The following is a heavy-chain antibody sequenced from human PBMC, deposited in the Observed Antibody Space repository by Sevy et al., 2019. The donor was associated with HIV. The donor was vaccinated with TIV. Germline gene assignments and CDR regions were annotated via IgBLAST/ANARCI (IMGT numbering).Heavy chain of an antibody. V-gene: IGHV3-21*01. CDR2: ISGLSNYI. CDR3: ARDRCTITSCHEGNWFDP. Sequence: GESLKISCAASGFTFSSYSMNWVRQAPGKGLEWVSSISGLSNYIYYADSVKDRFTISRDNAKNSLYLQMNSLRPEDTAVYYCARDRCTITSCHEGNWFDPWGQGTLVTVSS. CDR1: GFTFSSYS. D-gene: IGHD2-2*01. J-gene: IGHJ5*02.